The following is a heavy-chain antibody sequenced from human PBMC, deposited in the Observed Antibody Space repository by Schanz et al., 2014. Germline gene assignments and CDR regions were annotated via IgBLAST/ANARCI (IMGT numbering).Heavy chain of an antibody. J-gene: IGHJ4*02. V-gene: IGHV3-13*01. Sequence: PGVSLSLSCAASLFTLSNSDMPWVRHGTGKGLERVSTIGYLGDTYYPDSGKCRFTVSRDSGQNSLYLQMNSLRAGDTAVYFCARAHGNNWYGKGLDYCCQGTLVDVYS. CDR3: ARAHGNNWYGKGLDY. D-gene: IGHD1-1*01. CDR1: LFTLSNSD. CDR2: IGYLGDT.